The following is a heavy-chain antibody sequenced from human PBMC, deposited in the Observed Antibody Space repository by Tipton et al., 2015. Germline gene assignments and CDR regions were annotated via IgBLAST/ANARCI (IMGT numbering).Heavy chain of an antibody. CDR3: ASTVQLLMEGYYYYGMDV. D-gene: IGHD2-2*01. V-gene: IGHV3-53*01. J-gene: IGHJ6*02. CDR2: IYSPGST. CDR1: GFTVSSYY. Sequence: SLRLSCTASGFTVSSYYMTWVRQAPGKGLEWVSVIYSPGSTYYADSVKGRFTISRDNSKNTLYLQMNSLRAEDTAVYYCASTVQLLMEGYYYYGMDVWGQGTTVTVSS.